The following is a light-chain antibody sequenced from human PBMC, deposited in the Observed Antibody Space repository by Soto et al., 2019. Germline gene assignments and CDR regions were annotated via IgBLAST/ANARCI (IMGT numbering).Light chain of an antibody. V-gene: IGKV2-30*02. Sequence: DVVMTQSPLSLPVTLGQPSSVSCSSNQSLVHSDGIAYFSWFQQRPVRSPRRLIYKVSNRDSGVPARFSGSGSGTDFALKISRVEAEDVGVYSCMQGTHWPITFGQGTRLETK. CDR3: MQGTHWPIT. CDR2: KVS. CDR1: QSLVHSDGIAY. J-gene: IGKJ5*01.